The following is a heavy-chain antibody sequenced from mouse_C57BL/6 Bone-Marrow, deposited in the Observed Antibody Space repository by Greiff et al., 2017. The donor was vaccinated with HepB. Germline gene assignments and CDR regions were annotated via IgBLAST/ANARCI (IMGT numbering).Heavy chain of an antibody. Sequence: LKESGGGLVQPGGSLKLSCAASGFTFSDYYMYWVRQTPEKRLEWVAYISNGGGSTYYPDTVKGRFTISRDNAKNTLYLQMSRLKSEDTAMYYCARHSGYYFDYWGQGTTLTVSS. CDR2: ISNGGGST. D-gene: IGHD2-2*01. CDR1: GFTFSDYY. J-gene: IGHJ2*01. CDR3: ARHSGYYFDY. V-gene: IGHV5-12*01.